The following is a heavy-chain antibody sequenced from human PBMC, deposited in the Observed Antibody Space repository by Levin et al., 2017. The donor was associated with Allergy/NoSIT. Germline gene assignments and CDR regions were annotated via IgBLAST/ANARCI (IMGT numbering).Heavy chain of an antibody. V-gene: IGHV3-23*01. D-gene: IGHD1-1*01. J-gene: IGHJ5*02. CDR3: AKHTANYNLNNWFDP. CDR2: ISGSGGST. CDR1: GFTFSSYA. Sequence: GGSLRLSCAASGFTFSSYAMSWVRQAPGAGLEWVSGISGSGGSTYYADSVKGRFTISRDNSKNTLHLQMNSLRAEDTAVYYCAKHTANYNLNNWFDPWGQGTLVTVSS.